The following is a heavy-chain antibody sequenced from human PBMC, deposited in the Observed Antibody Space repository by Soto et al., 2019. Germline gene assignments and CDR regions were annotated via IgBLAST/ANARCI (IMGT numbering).Heavy chain of an antibody. CDR1: GGTFRSYT. CDR2: IIPILGIA. CDR3: ARGYGGPFDY. Sequence: SVKVSCKASGGTFRSYTINWVRQAPGQGLEWMGRIIPILGIANYAQKFQGRVTITADKSTSTAYMELSSLRSEDTAVYYCARGYGGPFDYWGQGTLVTGSA. J-gene: IGHJ4*02. V-gene: IGHV1-69*02. D-gene: IGHD4-17*01.